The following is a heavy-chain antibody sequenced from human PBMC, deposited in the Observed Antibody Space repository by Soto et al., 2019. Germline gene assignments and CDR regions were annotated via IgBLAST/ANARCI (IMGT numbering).Heavy chain of an antibody. V-gene: IGHV1-18*01. CDR1: GYTFTSYG. Sequence: QVQLVQSGAEVKKPGASVKVSCKASGYTFTSYGISWVRQAPGQGLEWMGWISAYNGNTNYAQKRQGRVTMTTDTSTSTAYTELRSLSSDDTAVYYCARDRGSYARDYWGQGTLVTVSS. D-gene: IGHD1-26*01. CDR3: ARDRGSYARDY. CDR2: ISAYNGNT. J-gene: IGHJ4*02.